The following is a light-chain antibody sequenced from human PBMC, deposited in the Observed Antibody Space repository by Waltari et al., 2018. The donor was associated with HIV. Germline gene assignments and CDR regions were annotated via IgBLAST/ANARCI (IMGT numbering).Light chain of an antibody. CDR1: ESVSNN. V-gene: IGKV1-39*01. J-gene: IGKJ3*01. CDR2: AAS. Sequence: DIQMTQSPASLSASVGDTVPITCRASESVSNNLNWYQQKPGKAPDLLIYAASSLQSGVPSKFSGSGSGTDFTLTISRLQPEDFASYYCQQSYGTPLTFGPGTKVDIK. CDR3: QQSYGTPLT.